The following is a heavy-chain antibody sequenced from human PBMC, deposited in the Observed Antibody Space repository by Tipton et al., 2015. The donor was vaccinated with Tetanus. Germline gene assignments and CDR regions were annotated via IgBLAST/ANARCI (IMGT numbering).Heavy chain of an antibody. J-gene: IGHJ6*02. CDR1: GFTFSIYA. V-gene: IGHV3-23*01. D-gene: IGHD2-15*01. Sequence: SLRLSCAASGFTFSIYAMSWVRQAPGKGLEWVSTITGNGGATYYADSVRGRFPISRDDSENTLYLQMNSLRVEDTAVYYCAKEFCSSGSCQTYYSYYGLDVWGQGTAVTASS. CDR3: AKEFCSSGSCQTYYSYYGLDV. CDR2: ITGNGGAT.